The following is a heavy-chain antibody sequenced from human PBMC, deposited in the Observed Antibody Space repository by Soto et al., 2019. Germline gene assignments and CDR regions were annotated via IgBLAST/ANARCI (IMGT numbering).Heavy chain of an antibody. V-gene: IGHV3-33*01. J-gene: IGHJ6*02. CDR2: IWFDGTDK. CDR3: ARPTTGFMDV. Sequence: SLKLWCAAAGLTFGNYGRHWVRQGPGKGLEWVAVIWFDGTDKYYADSVKGRFTISRDNSKKTLYLQMSSLRAEDTAVYYCARPTTGFMDVWGRGTEVTVSS. CDR1: GLTFGNYG. D-gene: IGHD4-17*01.